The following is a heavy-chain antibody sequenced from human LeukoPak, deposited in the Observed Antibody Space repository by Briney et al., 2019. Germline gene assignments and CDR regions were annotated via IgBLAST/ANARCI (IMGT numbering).Heavy chain of an antibody. Sequence: SETLSLTCTVSGGSISSSSYYWGWIRQPPGKGLEWIGEINHSGSTNYNPSLKSRVTISVDTSKNQFSLKLSSVTAADTAVYYCARVYWNYFDYWGQGTLVTVSS. D-gene: IGHD2-15*01. CDR3: ARVYWNYFDY. CDR1: GGSISSSSYY. V-gene: IGHV4-39*07. J-gene: IGHJ4*02. CDR2: INHSGST.